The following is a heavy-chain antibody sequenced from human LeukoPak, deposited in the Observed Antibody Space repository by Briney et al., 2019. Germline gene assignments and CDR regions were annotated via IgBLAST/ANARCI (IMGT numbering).Heavy chain of an antibody. CDR2: IYYSGST. Sequence: SETLSLTCTVSGGSISSSSYYWGWIRQPPRKGLEWIGSIYYSGSTYYNPSLKSRVTISLDTSENQFSLKLSSVTAADTGVFYCARGSYDILTGYSSFGEYWGQGTLVTVSS. J-gene: IGHJ4*02. V-gene: IGHV4-39*01. CDR1: GGSISSSSYY. CDR3: ARGSYDILTGYSSFGEY. D-gene: IGHD3-9*01.